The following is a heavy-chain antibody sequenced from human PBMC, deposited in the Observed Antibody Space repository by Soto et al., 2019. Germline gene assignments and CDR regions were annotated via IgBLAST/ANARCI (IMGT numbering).Heavy chain of an antibody. V-gene: IGHV4-4*07. D-gene: IGHD3-22*01. CDR3: ASTYSGYLDN. CDR2: IYTSGST. Sequence: PSETLSLTCTVSGGSISSYYWSWIRQPAGKGLEWIGRIYTSGSTNYNPSLKSRVTISVDTSKNQFSLKLTSVTDADTAVYYCASTYSGYLDNWGQGTLVTVSS. CDR1: GGSISSYY. J-gene: IGHJ4*02.